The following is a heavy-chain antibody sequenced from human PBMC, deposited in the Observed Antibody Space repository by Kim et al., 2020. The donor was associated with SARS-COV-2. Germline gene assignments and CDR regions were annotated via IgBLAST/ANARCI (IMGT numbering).Heavy chain of an antibody. CDR3: ARDQGGTYSDFWSGYPYYYGMDV. Sequence: GGSLRLSCAASGFTFSSYSMNWVRQAPGKGLEWVSSISSSSSYIYYADSVKGRFTISRDNAKNSLYLQMNSLRAEDTAVYYCARDQGGTYSDFWSGYPYYYGMDVWGQGATVTVSS. J-gene: IGHJ6*02. D-gene: IGHD3-3*01. CDR2: ISSSSSYI. CDR1: GFTFSSYS. V-gene: IGHV3-21*01.